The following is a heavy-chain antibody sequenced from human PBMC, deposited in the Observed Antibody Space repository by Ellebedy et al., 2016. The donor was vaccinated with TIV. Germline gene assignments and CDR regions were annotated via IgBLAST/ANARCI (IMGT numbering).Heavy chain of an antibody. J-gene: IGHJ4*02. D-gene: IGHD4-11*01. CDR3: ARGPLITTVTVPIGYFDD. CDR2: ISSTGATI. V-gene: IGHV3-48*02. Sequence: PGGSLRLSCAASGFTFSDYSMNWVRQAPGKGLEWVSYISSTGATIYYGDPVMGRFTVSRDNDGNSLYLRLNSLTYEDTAVYYCARGPLITTVTVPIGYFDDWGQGSLVPVSS. CDR1: GFTFSDYS.